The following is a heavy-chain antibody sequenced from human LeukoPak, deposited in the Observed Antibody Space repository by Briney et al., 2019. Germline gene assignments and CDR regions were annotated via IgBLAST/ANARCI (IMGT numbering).Heavy chain of an antibody. V-gene: IGHV1-2*02. D-gene: IGHD6-13*01. CDR1: GYTFTGYY. CDR2: INTNSGGT. Sequence: GASVKVSCKASGYTFTGYYMHWVRQAPGQGLEWMGWINTNSGGTNYAQKFQGRVTMTRDTSINTDFMEMKRVTSDDTAVYYCARGAEAETSPLDFWGQGTLVIVS. CDR3: ARGAEAETSPLDF. J-gene: IGHJ4*02.